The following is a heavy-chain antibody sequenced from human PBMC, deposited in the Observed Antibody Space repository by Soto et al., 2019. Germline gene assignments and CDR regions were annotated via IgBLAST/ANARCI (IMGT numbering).Heavy chain of an antibody. CDR3: AKDQLTAGGDYYYYYGMDV. D-gene: IGHD6-13*01. J-gene: IGHJ6*02. CDR2: ISGGGGGS. Sequence: GGSLRLSCAASGFTFKNFAMTWVRQAPGKGLEWISGISGGGGGSYYADSVKGRSTTSRDNSKNTLYLQMNSLRVEDTALYYCAKDQLTAGGDYYYYYGMDVWGRGTTVTVSS. CDR1: GFTFKNFA. V-gene: IGHV3-23*01.